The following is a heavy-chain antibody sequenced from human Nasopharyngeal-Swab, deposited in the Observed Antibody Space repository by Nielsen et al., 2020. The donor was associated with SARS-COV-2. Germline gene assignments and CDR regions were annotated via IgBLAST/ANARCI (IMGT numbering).Heavy chain of an antibody. D-gene: IGHD3-3*01. J-gene: IGHJ4*02. Sequence: SETLSLTCTVSGGSISSYYWTWIRQAPGKGLEWIGYIFYSGSTNYNPSLKSRVTISVDMSKNQFSLKLRSVTAADTAVYYCTRSQFWSGSDYWGQGTLVTVSS. CDR3: TRSQFWSGSDY. CDR2: IFYSGST. V-gene: IGHV4-59*01. CDR1: GGSISSYY.